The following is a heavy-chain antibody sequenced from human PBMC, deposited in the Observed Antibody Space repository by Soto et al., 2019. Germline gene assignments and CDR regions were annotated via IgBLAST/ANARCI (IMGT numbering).Heavy chain of an antibody. V-gene: IGHV3-23*01. CDR3: AKHYSDNNGLDL. CDR1: GFTFSSHG. D-gene: IGHD3-22*01. Sequence: GGSLRLSCAASGFTFSSHGMSWVRQAPGKGLEWVSVLSGSGGSTYYADSVRGRFTISRDNSKNTLFLQMNNLRAADTAIYYCAKHYSDNNGLDLWGQGTLVTVSS. CDR2: LSGSGGST. J-gene: IGHJ5*02.